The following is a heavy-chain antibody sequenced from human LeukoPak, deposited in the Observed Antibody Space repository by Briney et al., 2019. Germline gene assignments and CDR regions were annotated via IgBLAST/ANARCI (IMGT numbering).Heavy chain of an antibody. CDR3: ARHGVLRFLEWFHWFDP. Sequence: SETLSLTCAVSGYSISSGYYWGWIRPPPGEGLEWIGSIYHSGSTYYNPSLKRRVTISVDTSKNQFSLKLSSVTAADTAVYYCARHGVLRFLEWFHWFDPWGQGTLVTVSS. V-gene: IGHV4-38-2*01. CDR2: IYHSGST. D-gene: IGHD3-3*01. CDR1: GYSISSGYY. J-gene: IGHJ5*02.